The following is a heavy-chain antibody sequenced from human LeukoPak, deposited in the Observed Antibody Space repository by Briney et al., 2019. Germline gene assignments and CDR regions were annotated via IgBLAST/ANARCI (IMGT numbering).Heavy chain of an antibody. Sequence: SQTLSLTCTVSGGSISSGGYYWSWIRQPPGKGLEWIGYIYHSGSTYYNPSLKSRVTISVDRSKNQFSLKLSSVTAADTAVYYCARALRSIAAAVAYYFDYWGQGTLVTVSS. V-gene: IGHV4-30-2*01. J-gene: IGHJ4*02. CDR1: GGSISSGGYY. CDR3: ARALRSIAAAVAYYFDY. D-gene: IGHD6-13*01. CDR2: IYHSGST.